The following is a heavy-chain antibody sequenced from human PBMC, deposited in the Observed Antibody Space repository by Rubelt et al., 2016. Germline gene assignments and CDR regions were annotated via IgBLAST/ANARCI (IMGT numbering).Heavy chain of an antibody. CDR1: GGSFSGYY. CDR2: INHSGST. J-gene: IGHJ4*02. Sequence: QVQLQQWGAGLLKPSETLSLTCAVYGGSFSGYYWSWIRQPPGKGLEWIGEINHSGSTNYNPSLKSRVTISVDTSKNLFSLKLSSVTAADTAVYYCARTRSGYSSGWYVVFDYWGQGTLVTVSS. CDR3: ARTRSGYSSGWYVVFDY. V-gene: IGHV4-34*01. D-gene: IGHD6-19*01.